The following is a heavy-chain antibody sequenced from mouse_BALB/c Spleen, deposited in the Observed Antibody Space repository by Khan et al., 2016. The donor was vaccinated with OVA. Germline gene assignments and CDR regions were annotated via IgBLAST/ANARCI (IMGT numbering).Heavy chain of an antibody. Sequence: VQLQQSGPDLVKPGASVKISCKASGYSFTLYYMSWVKQSHGKSLEWIGRVNPNTDNINYNQEFKGKAILTVDKSSNTAYMELRSLTSEDSAVYLCERGYDFFASWGQGTLVTVAA. CDR3: ERGYDFFAS. CDR1: GYSFTLYY. V-gene: IGHV1-26*01. J-gene: IGHJ3*01. CDR2: VNPNTDNI. D-gene: IGHD2-14*01.